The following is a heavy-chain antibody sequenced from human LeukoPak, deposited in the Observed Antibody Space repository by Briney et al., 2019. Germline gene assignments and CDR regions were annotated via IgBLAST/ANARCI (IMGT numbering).Heavy chain of an antibody. V-gene: IGHV3-30*18. Sequence: PGGSLRLSCAASGFTFSSYGMHWVRQAPGKGLEWVAVISYDGSNKYYADSVKGRFTISRDNSKNTLYLQMNSLRAEDTAVYYFAKDPGIAVAGSSDWFDPWGQGTLVTVSS. J-gene: IGHJ5*02. CDR3: AKDPGIAVAGSSDWFDP. CDR1: GFTFSSYG. CDR2: ISYDGSNK. D-gene: IGHD6-19*01.